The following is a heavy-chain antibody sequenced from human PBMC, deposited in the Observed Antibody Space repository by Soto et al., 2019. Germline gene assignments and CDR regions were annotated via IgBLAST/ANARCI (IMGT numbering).Heavy chain of an antibody. Sequence: SETLSLTCAVSGGSISSNNWWSWVRQSPGKGLEWIGEILHGGSTNYNPSLKSRVTMSVDNSKNQFSLRLTSVTAADTAVYYCAREGTTYSGSVNDAFDIWGQGTMVTVSS. J-gene: IGHJ3*02. CDR2: ILHGGST. D-gene: IGHD1-26*01. CDR3: AREGTTYSGSVNDAFDI. V-gene: IGHV4-4*02. CDR1: GGSISSNNW.